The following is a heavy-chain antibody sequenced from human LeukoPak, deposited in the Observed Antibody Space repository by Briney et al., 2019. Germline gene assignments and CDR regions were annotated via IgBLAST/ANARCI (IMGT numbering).Heavy chain of an antibody. D-gene: IGHD4-23*01. CDR2: IYTSGST. CDR3: AREVADYGGYYYYHYMDV. CDR1: GGSISSGSYY. J-gene: IGHJ6*03. V-gene: IGHV4-61*02. Sequence: SQTLSLTCTVSGGSISSGSYYWSWIRQPAGKGLEWIGRIYTSGSTNYNPSLKSRVTMSVDTSKNQFSLKLSSVTAADTAMYYCAREVADYGGYYYYHYMDVWGKGTTVTISS.